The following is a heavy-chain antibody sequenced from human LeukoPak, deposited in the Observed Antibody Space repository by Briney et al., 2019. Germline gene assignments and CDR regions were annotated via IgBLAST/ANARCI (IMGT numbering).Heavy chain of an antibody. CDR2: IYSGGST. Sequence: GGSLRLSCAASGFTVSSNYMSWVRQAPGKGLEWVSVIYSGGSTYYADSVKGRFTISRDNSKNTLYLQMNSLRAEDTAVYYCARDSSSSGGNFDYWGQGTLVTVSS. V-gene: IGHV3-53*01. J-gene: IGHJ4*02. D-gene: IGHD6-6*01. CDR1: GFTVSSNY. CDR3: ARDSSSSGGNFDY.